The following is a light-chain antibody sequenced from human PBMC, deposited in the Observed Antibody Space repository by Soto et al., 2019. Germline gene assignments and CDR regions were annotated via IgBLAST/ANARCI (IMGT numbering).Light chain of an antibody. CDR3: QQYGNSPRVT. CDR1: QIVSRNY. J-gene: IGKJ4*01. Sequence: EIVLTQSPGTLSLSPGERATLSCRASQIVSRNYLAWYQQKAGQAPRLLIYDASNRATGIPDRFSGSGSGIDFTLTISRLEPEDFAVYYCQQYGNSPRVTFGGGTKVEIK. CDR2: DAS. V-gene: IGKV3-20*01.